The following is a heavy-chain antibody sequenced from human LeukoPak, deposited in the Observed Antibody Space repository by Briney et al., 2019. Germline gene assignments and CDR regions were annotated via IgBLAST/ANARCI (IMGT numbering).Heavy chain of an antibody. CDR1: GYTFTSYG. J-gene: IGHJ5*02. CDR2: INPNSGGT. V-gene: IGHV1-2*02. CDR3: ARDLEGGYDSHWFDP. Sequence: ASVKVSCKASGYTFTSYGISWVRQAPGQGLEWMGWINPNSGGTNYAQKFQGRVTMTRDTSISTAYMELSRLRSDDTAVYYCARDLEGGYDSHWFDPWGQGTLVTVSS. D-gene: IGHD5-12*01.